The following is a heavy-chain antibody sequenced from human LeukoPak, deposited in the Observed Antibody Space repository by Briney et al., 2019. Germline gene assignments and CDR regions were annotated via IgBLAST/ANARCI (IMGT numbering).Heavy chain of an antibody. D-gene: IGHD3-10*01. CDR3: ARERDTVSAPYFDY. V-gene: IGHV1-18*01. CDR2: ISTYNGDT. CDR1: GYAFIRYP. J-gene: IGHJ4*02. Sequence: ASVKVSCKASGYAFIRYPIIWVRQAPGQGLEWMGWISTYNGDTTYAQKFQDRVSMTTDTSTGTVSMELRSLRSDDTAVYYCARERDTVSAPYFDYWGQGTLVTVSP.